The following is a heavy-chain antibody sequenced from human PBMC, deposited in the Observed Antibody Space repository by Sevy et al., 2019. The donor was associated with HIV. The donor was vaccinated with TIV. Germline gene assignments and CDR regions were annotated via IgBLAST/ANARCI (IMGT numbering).Heavy chain of an antibody. Sequence: SETLSLTCTVSGGSISSGDYYWSWIRQPPGKGLEWIGYIYYSGSTYYNPSLKSRVTISVDTSKNQFSLKLSSVTAADTAVYYCAGQQYYYDSSGYYKGYNWFDPWGQGTLVTVSS. V-gene: IGHV4-30-4*01. CDR1: GGSISSGDYY. CDR3: AGQQYYYDSSGYYKGYNWFDP. D-gene: IGHD3-22*01. CDR2: IYYSGST. J-gene: IGHJ5*02.